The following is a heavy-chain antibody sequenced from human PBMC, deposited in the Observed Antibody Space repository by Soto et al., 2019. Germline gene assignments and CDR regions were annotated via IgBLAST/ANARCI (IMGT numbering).Heavy chain of an antibody. Sequence: GGSLRLSCAASGFTFDDYAMHWVRQAQGKGLEWVSGISWNSGSIGYADSVKGRFTISRDNAKNSLYLQMNSLRAEDTALYYCAKDRNGMITFGERAFDIWGQGTMVTVSS. D-gene: IGHD3-16*01. J-gene: IGHJ3*02. CDR3: AKDRNGMITFGERAFDI. CDR1: GFTFDDYA. V-gene: IGHV3-9*01. CDR2: ISWNSGSI.